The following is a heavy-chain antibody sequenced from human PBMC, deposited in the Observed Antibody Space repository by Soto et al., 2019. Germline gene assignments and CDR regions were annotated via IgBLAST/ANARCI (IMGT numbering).Heavy chain of an antibody. D-gene: IGHD5-18*01. CDR2: ISSSGSTI. J-gene: IGHJ4*02. V-gene: IGHV3-11*01. CDR1: GFTFSDYY. Sequence: PVGSLRLSCAASGFTFSDYYMSWIRQAPGKGLEWVSYISSSGSTIYYADSVKGRFTISRDNAKNSLYLQMNSLRAEDTAVYYCARLYSSYSPVDYWGQGTLVTVSS. CDR3: ARLYSSYSPVDY.